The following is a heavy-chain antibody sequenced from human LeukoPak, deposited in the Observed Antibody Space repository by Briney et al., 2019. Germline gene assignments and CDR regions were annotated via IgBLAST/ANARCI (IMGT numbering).Heavy chain of an antibody. D-gene: IGHD2-21*02. V-gene: IGHV3-23*01. CDR2: ISGSGGST. J-gene: IGHJ4*02. Sequence: QPGGSLRLSCAASGFTFSSYAMSWVRQAPGKGLEWVSAISGSGGSTYYADSVKGRFTISRDNSKNTLYLQMNSLRAEDTAVYYCARATGVVTTLGFGYWGQGTLVTVSS. CDR3: ARATGVVTTLGFGY. CDR1: GFTFSSYA.